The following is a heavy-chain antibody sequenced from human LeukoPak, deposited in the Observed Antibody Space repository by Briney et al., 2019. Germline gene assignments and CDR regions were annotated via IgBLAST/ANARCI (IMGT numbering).Heavy chain of an antibody. V-gene: IGHV3-21*01. Sequence: GGSLRLSCAASGFTFSSYSMNWVRQAPGKGLEWVSSISSSSSYIYYADSVKGRFTISRDNAKNSLYLQMNSLRAEDTAVYYCARGLWFGDLFGRPNWFDPWGQGTLVTVSS. D-gene: IGHD3-10*01. CDR1: GFTFSSYS. CDR2: ISSSSSYI. J-gene: IGHJ5*02. CDR3: ARGLWFGDLFGRPNWFDP.